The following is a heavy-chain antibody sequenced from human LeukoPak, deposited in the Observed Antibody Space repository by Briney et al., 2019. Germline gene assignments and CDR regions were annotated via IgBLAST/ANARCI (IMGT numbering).Heavy chain of an antibody. CDR2: ISGSGGST. CDR3: AKDRAPEADAFDI. D-gene: IGHD4/OR15-4a*01. J-gene: IGHJ3*02. CDR1: GFTFKNYA. V-gene: IGHV3-23*01. Sequence: PGGSLRLSCAASGFTFKNYAMSWVRQAPGKGLEWVSAISGSGGSTYYADSVKGRFTISRDNSKNTLYLQMNSLRAEDTAVYYCAKDRAPEADAFDIWGQGTMVTVSS.